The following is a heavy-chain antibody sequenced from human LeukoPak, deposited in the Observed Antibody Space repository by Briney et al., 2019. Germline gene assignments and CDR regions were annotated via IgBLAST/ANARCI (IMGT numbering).Heavy chain of an antibody. CDR2: IKQDGSEK. V-gene: IGHV3-7*01. CDR3: VTDRAYFDSSGFSNLDY. D-gene: IGHD3-22*01. Sequence: GGSLRLSCAASGFTFSSYWMYWVRQAPGKGLEGVANIKQDGSEKYYVDSVKGRFTISRDNAKNSLYLQMNSLRAEDTAVYYCVTDRAYFDSSGFSNLDYWGQGTLVTVSS. J-gene: IGHJ4*02. CDR1: GFTFSSYW.